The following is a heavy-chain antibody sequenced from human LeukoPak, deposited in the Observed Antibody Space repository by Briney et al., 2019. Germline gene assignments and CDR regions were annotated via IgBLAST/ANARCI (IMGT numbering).Heavy chain of an antibody. V-gene: IGHV1-8*03. CDR2: MNPNSGNT. J-gene: IGHJ5*02. Sequence: GASVKVSCTASGYTFTSYDINWVRQAPGQGLEWMGWMNPNSGNTGYAQKFQGRVTITRNTSISTAYMELSSLRSEDTAVYYCARGIIDTAMDNWFDPWGQGTLVTVSS. CDR1: GYTFTSYD. CDR3: ARGIIDTAMDNWFDP. D-gene: IGHD5-18*01.